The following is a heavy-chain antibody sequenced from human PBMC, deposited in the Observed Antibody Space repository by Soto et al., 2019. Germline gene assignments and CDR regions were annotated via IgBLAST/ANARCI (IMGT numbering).Heavy chain of an antibody. CDR1: GESFSGYY. Sequence: PSETLSLTCAVYGESFSGYYWNWIRQPPGKGLEWIGEINHSGSTNYNPSLKSRFTISVDTSKNQFSLKLSSVTAADTAVYYCARGPRSSRTPARALGYWGQGTLVTVSS. V-gene: IGHV4-34*01. J-gene: IGHJ4*02. CDR2: INHSGST. D-gene: IGHD2-2*01. CDR3: ARGPRSSRTPARALGY.